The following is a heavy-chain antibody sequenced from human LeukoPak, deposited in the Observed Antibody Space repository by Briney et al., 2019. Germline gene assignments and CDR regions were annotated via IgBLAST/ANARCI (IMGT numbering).Heavy chain of an antibody. CDR1: GFTFSSYA. Sequence: RPGGSLRLSCAASGFTFSSYAMSWVRRAPGKGLEWVSAISGSGGSTYYADSVKGRFTISRDNSKNTLYLQMNSLRAEDTAVYYCATGRITMIVLVITGYFQHWGQGTLVTVSS. D-gene: IGHD3-22*01. CDR3: ATGRITMIVLVITGYFQH. CDR2: ISGSGGST. V-gene: IGHV3-23*01. J-gene: IGHJ1*01.